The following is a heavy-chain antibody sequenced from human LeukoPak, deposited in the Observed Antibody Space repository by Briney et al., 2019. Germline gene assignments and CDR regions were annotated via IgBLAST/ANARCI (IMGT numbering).Heavy chain of an antibody. Sequence: PSVTLSLTCTVSGGSISSYYWSWIRQPPGKGLEWIGYIYYSGSTSYNPSLKSRVTISVDTSKKQFSLKLSSVTAADTAFYYCARYIVSYPHDAFDIWGQGTMVTVSS. V-gene: IGHV4-59*01. D-gene: IGHD1-26*01. CDR2: IYYSGST. CDR3: ARYIVSYPHDAFDI. CDR1: GGSISSYY. J-gene: IGHJ3*02.